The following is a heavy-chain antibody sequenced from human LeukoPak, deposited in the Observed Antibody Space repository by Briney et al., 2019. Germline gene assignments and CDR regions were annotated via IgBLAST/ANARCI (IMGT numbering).Heavy chain of an antibody. J-gene: IGHJ4*02. CDR1: GFTFSSYA. D-gene: IGHD1-26*01. CDR2: ISSGGSGI. Sequence: GGSLRLSCAPSGFTFSSYAMSWVRQAPGKGLEWVSGISSGGSGIYYADSVKGRFTISRDNSKNTLNLQMNSLRVEDTAVYYCAKKGLVGATDLRAFDYWGQGTLVTVSS. CDR3: AKKGLVGATDLRAFDY. V-gene: IGHV3-23*01.